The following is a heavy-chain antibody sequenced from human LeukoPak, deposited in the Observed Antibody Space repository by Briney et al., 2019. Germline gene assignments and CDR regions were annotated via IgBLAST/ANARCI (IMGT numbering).Heavy chain of an antibody. CDR3: AREGKPGYGDSYFDY. CDR2: ISAYNGNT. V-gene: IGHV1-18*01. CDR1: GYTFTNYG. Sequence: GASVKVSCKASGYTFTNYGISWVRQAPGQGLEWMGWISAYNGNTKYAQKLQGRVTMTTDTSTSTAYMELRSLRSDDTAVYYCAREGKPGYGDSYFDYWGQGTLVTVSS. J-gene: IGHJ4*02. D-gene: IGHD4-17*01.